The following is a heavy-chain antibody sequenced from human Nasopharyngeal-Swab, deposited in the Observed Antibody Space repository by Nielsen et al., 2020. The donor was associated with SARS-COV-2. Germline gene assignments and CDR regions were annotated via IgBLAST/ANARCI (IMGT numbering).Heavy chain of an antibody. Sequence: GESLKISCAGSGFTFSSYWMHWVRQAPGKGPMWVARINRDGSGTNYADSVKGRFTISRDTSKNTLYLQMNGLRAEDTAVYYCAKDSGAGFCDDGSCFPTNHWGQGTLVTVSS. J-gene: IGHJ5*02. CDR3: AKDSGAGFCDDGSCFPTNH. D-gene: IGHD2-15*01. CDR1: GFTFSSYW. CDR2: INRDGSGT. V-gene: IGHV3-74*01.